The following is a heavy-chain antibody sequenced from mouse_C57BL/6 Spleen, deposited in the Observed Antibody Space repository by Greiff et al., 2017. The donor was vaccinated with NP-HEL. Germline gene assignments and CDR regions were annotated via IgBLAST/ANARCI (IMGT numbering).Heavy chain of an antibody. D-gene: IGHD1-1*01. Sequence: DVKLVESGGGLVQPGGSLKLSCAASGFTFSDYYMYWVRQTPEKRLEWVAYISNGGGSTYYPDTVKGRFTISRDNAKNTLYLQMSRLKSEDTAMYYCARRFITTVVATNYYAMDYWGQGTSVTVSS. CDR2: ISNGGGST. CDR1: GFTFSDYY. J-gene: IGHJ4*01. V-gene: IGHV5-12*01. CDR3: ARRFITTVVATNYYAMDY.